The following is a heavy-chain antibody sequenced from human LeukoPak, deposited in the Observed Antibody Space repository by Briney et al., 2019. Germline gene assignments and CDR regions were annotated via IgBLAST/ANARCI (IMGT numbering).Heavy chain of an antibody. D-gene: IGHD2-2*01. CDR1: GYTFTGYY. CDR3: ARGYCSSTSCYEGWFDP. J-gene: IGHJ5*02. Sequence: ASVKVSCKASGYTFTGYYMHWVRQAPGQGLEWMGWINPNSGGTNYAQKFQGRVTMTRDTSISTAYMELSRLRSDDTAAHYCARGYCSSTSCYEGWFDPWGQGTLVTVSS. V-gene: IGHV1-2*02. CDR2: INPNSGGT.